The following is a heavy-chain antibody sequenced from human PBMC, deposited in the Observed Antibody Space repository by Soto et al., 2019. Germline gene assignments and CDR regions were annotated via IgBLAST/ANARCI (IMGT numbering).Heavy chain of an antibody. CDR3: AREVDDSSGYYEDY. V-gene: IGHV3-74*01. J-gene: IGHJ4*02. D-gene: IGHD3-22*01. CDR1: GFTFSSHW. Sequence: EVQLEESGGDLVQPGGSLRLSCAASGFTFSSHWMHWVRQAPGKGLVWVSRINSDGSSTTYADSMKGRFTISRDNAKNTLYLQMNSLRAEDTAVYYCAREVDDSSGYYEDYWGQGTLVTVSS. CDR2: INSDGSST.